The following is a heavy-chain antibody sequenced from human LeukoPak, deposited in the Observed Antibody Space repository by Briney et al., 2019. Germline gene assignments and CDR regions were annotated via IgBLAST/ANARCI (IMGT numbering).Heavy chain of an antibody. CDR2: ISYDGSNK. CDR1: GFTFSSYG. D-gene: IGHD3-10*01. Sequence: GGSLRLSCAASGFTFSSYGMHWVRQAPGKGLEWVAVISYDGSNKYYADSVKGRFTISRDNSKNTLYLQMNSLRAEDTAVYYCAKGGYGSGSYQHTFYYYYYGMDVWGQGTTVTVSS. J-gene: IGHJ6*02. V-gene: IGHV3-30*18. CDR3: AKGGYGSGSYQHTFYYYYYGMDV.